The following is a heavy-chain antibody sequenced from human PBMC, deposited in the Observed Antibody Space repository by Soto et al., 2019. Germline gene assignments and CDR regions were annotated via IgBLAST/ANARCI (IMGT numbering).Heavy chain of an antibody. CDR1: GDSISNVY. J-gene: IGHJ2*01. V-gene: IGHV4-4*07. Sequence: QVQLQESGPGLVKPSETLSLTCTVSGDSISNVYWSWIRQPAGKGLESMGRVSASARTNYNPTIQCRVTMSLATSKKQFPLRMTCVAAAATAVYFCATGMGRYLDLWGRGTMVIVSS. D-gene: IGHD2-8*01. CDR2: VSASART. CDR3: ATGMGRYLDL.